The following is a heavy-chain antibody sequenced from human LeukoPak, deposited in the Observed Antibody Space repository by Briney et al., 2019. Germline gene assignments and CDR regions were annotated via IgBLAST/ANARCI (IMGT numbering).Heavy chain of an antibody. J-gene: IGHJ5*02. CDR3: AREERSYGYIIWFDP. V-gene: IGHV4-28*03. CDR2: IYYSGST. Sequence: SETLSLTCTVSGGSISSSNWWGWIRQPPGKGLEWIGYIYYSGSTYYNPSLKSRVTISVDTSKNQFSLKLSSVTAADTVVYYCAREERSYGYIIWFDPWGQGTLVTVSS. CDR1: GGSISSSNW. D-gene: IGHD5-18*01.